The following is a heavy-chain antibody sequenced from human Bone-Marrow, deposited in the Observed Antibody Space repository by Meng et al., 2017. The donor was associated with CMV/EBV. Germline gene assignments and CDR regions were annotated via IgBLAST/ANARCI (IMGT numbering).Heavy chain of an antibody. Sequence: ESLKISCAVYGRSFSGYYWSWIRQPPGKGLEWIGEINHSGSTNYNPSLKSRITISVDTSKNQFSLKLSSVTAADTAVYYCARRVSIVVKPAAKHAFDIWGQGTMVTVSS. D-gene: IGHD2-2*01. CDR3: ARRVSIVVKPAAKHAFDI. J-gene: IGHJ3*02. CDR1: GRSFSGYY. V-gene: IGHV4-34*01. CDR2: INHSGST.